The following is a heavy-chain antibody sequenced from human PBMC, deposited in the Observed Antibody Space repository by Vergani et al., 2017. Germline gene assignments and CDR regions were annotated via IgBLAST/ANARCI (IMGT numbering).Heavy chain of an antibody. J-gene: IGHJ6*02. D-gene: IGHD2-21*01. CDR3: ARGGDRGWGEHPRYYCGMDL. CDR1: GFTFSSYA. CDR2: ISGSGGST. Sequence: EVQLVESGGDLVQPGGSLRLSCAASGFTFSSYAMSWVRQAPGKGLEWVSAISGSGGSTYYADSVKGRFTISRDNAKNTLYLQMNSLRAEDTAVYYCARGGDRGWGEHPRYYCGMDLWGQGP. V-gene: IGHV3-23*04.